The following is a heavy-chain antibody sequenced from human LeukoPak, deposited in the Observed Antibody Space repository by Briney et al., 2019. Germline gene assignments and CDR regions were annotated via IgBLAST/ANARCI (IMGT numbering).Heavy chain of an antibody. CDR3: ASLYSSGWADAFDI. D-gene: IGHD6-19*01. Sequence: ASVKVSCKASGYTFTSFGISWVRQAPGQGLEWVGWITAYNGNTNYAQKLQGRVTMTTDTSTSTAYMELRSLRSDDTAVYYCASLYSSGWADAFDIWGQGTMVTVSS. CDR1: GYTFTSFG. V-gene: IGHV1-18*01. CDR2: ITAYNGNT. J-gene: IGHJ3*02.